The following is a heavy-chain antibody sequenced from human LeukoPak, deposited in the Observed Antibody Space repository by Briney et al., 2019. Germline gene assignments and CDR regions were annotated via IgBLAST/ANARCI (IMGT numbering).Heavy chain of an antibody. CDR3: AKDPNGDYIGTFDI. D-gene: IGHD4-17*01. V-gene: IGHV3-23*01. CDR1: GIIFCKYG. CDR2: VLGSGVPT. Sequence: GGAPRLSCAGSGIIFCKYGMRWGRPAPREGLGWGATVLGSGVPTYYADSVQGRFTISRDNSKNTLYLQMSSLRAEDTAIYYCAKDPNGDYIGTFDIWGQGTMVIVS. J-gene: IGHJ3*02.